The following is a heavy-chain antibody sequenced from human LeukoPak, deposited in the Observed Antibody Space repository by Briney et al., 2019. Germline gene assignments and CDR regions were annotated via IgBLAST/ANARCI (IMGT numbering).Heavy chain of an antibody. V-gene: IGHV3-7*01. J-gene: IGHJ4*02. CDR2: IDLDGSQK. CDR3: ARSDPKSTMDH. CDR1: GCTFSTYW. Sequence: GGSLRLSCAASGCTFSTYWMSWVRQAPGKGLEWVANIDLDGSQKYYVDSVKGRFTVSRDNAENSLYLQINSLRADDTAVYYCARSDPKSTMDHWGQGTLVTVFS.